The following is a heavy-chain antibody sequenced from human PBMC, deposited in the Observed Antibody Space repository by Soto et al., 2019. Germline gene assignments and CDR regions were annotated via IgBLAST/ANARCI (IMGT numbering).Heavy chain of an antibody. J-gene: IGHJ6*02. CDR2: IHYSGST. D-gene: IGHD2-2*01. CDR3: ARAGVPAAQGRYYCGMDV. V-gene: IGHV4-31*03. Sequence: QVQLQESGPGLVKPSQTLSLTCTVSGGSISSGSYYWSWIRQHPGKGLEWIGYIHYSGSTYYNPSLESRVTISVDTSNNQFSLTLSSVTAADTAVYYCARAGVPAAQGRYYCGMDVWGQGTTVTVSS. CDR1: GGSISSGSYY.